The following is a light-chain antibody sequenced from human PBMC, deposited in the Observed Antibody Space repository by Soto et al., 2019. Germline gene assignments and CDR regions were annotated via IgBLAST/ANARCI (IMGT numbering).Light chain of an antibody. CDR3: MQGGQWPYT. CDR1: QSLVLSDGNTY. V-gene: IGKV2-30*02. J-gene: IGKJ2*01. CDR2: KIS. Sequence: VVMTQSPLSLPVTLGQPASISCRSSQSLVLSDGNTYLNWFQQRPGQSPRRLIYKISNRDSGVPDRFSGSGSGTDFTLKISRVEAEDVGLYYCMQGGQWPYTFGQGTKLEIK.